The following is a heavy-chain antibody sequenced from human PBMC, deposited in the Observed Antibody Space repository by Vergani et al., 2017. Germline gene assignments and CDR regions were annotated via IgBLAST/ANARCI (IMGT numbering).Heavy chain of an antibody. Sequence: EVQLVESGGGLVQPGGSLRLSCAASGFTFSSYSMNWVRQAPGKGLEWVSYISSSSSTIYYADSVKGRFTISRDNAKNSLYLQMNSLRAEDTAVYYCARVPLEQYCSSTSCFQYYYYYYGMDVWGQGTTVTVSS. CDR3: ARVPLEQYCSSTSCFQYYYYYYGMDV. CDR1: GFTFSSYS. V-gene: IGHV3-48*01. J-gene: IGHJ6*02. D-gene: IGHD2-2*01. CDR2: ISSSSSTI.